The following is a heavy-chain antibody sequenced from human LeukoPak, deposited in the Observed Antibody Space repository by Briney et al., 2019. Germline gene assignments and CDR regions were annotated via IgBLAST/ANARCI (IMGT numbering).Heavy chain of an antibody. J-gene: IGHJ3*02. CDR3: ARRDTTVVSPEADAFDI. V-gene: IGHV5-51*01. CDR2: IYPGDSDT. CDR1: GYSFTSYW. D-gene: IGHD4-23*01. Sequence: PGESLKISCKGSGYSFTSYWIGWVRQMPGKGLEWMGIIYPGDSDTRYSPSFQGQVTVSADKSISTAYLQWSSLKASDTAMYYCARRDTTVVSPEADAFDIWGQGTMVTVSS.